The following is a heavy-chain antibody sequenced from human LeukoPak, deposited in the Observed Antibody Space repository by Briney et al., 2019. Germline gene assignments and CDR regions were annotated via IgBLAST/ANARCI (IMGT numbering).Heavy chain of an antibody. Sequence: PSETLSLTCTVSGGSISSYYWSWIRQPPREGLELIGYIYYSGSTNYNPSLKSRVTISVDTSKNQFSLKLSAVTAADTAVYYCARAADYGDYDPTFDYWGQGTLVTVSS. CDR1: GGSISSYY. CDR2: IYYSGST. J-gene: IGHJ4*02. V-gene: IGHV4-59*01. CDR3: ARAADYGDYDPTFDY. D-gene: IGHD4-17*01.